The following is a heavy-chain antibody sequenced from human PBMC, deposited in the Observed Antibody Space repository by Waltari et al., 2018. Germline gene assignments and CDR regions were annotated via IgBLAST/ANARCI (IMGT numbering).Heavy chain of an antibody. V-gene: IGHV3-33*01. D-gene: IGHD5-18*01. CDR2: IWYDGSHE. Sequence: QVQLVASGGGVVQPGRSLRLSCAMSGFTFIGFGMHWVRQAPGKGLEWVAGIWYDGSHEYYVDSVKGRFSISRDNSKNTLYLQMDSLRPDDTAVYFCARESDEDGYSFDLWGQGTLVTVSS. J-gene: IGHJ4*02. CDR1: GFTFIGFG. CDR3: ARESDEDGYSFDL.